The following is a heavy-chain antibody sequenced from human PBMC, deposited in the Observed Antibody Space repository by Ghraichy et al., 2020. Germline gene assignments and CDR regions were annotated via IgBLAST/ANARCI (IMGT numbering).Heavy chain of an antibody. J-gene: IGHJ4*02. Sequence: SETLSLTCTVSGYSISSGYYWGWIRQPPGKGLEWIGSIYHSGSTYYNPSLKSRVTISVDTSKNQFSLKLSSVTAADTAVYYCARDKKRSYGRGDFDYWGQGTLVTVSS. CDR3: ARDKKRSYGRGDFDY. V-gene: IGHV4-38-2*02. CDR2: IYHSGST. D-gene: IGHD5-18*01. CDR1: GYSISSGYY.